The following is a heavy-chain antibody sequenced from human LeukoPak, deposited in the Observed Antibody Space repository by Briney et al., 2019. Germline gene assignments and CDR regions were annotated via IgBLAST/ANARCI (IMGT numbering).Heavy chain of an antibody. CDR3: ARASTTMIVVVTHFDY. V-gene: IGHV1-2*02. Sequence: ASVKVSCKASGYTFTGYYMHWVRQAPGQGLEWMGWINPNSGGTNYAQKFQGRVTMTRDTSISTAYMELSRLRSGDTAVYYCARASTTMIVVVTHFDYWGQGTLSPSPQ. D-gene: IGHD3-22*01. J-gene: IGHJ4*02. CDR1: GYTFTGYY. CDR2: INPNSGGT.